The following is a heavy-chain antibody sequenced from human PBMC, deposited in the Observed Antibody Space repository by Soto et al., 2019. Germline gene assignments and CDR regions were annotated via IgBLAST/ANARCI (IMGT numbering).Heavy chain of an antibody. CDR2: IYYSGST. D-gene: IGHD3-10*01. J-gene: IGHJ5*02. CDR3: ARHHAWFGEVLQNWFDP. V-gene: IGHV4-39*01. Sequence: PSETLSLTCTVSGGSISSSSYYWGWIRQPPGKGLEWIGSIYYSGSTYYNPSLKSRVTISVDTSKNQFSLKLSSVTAADTAVYYCARHHAWFGEVLQNWFDPWGQGPLVTVS. CDR1: GGSISSSSYY.